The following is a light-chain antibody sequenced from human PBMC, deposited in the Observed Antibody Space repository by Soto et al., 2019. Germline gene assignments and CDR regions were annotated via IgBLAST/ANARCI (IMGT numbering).Light chain of an antibody. CDR3: SSYTSTNTWV. CDR1: SSDVGSHNF. Sequence: QSALTQPASVSGSPGQSITITCTGTSSDVGSHNFVSWDQQHPGKAPKFMFYGVNNRPSGVSNPFSGSNSGNTASLTISGLQAEDEADSYCSSYTSTNTWVFGGGTKVTVL. J-gene: IGLJ3*02. V-gene: IGLV2-14*01. CDR2: GVN.